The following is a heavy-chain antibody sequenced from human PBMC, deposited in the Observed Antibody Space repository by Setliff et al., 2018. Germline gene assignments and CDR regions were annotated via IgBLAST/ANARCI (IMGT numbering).Heavy chain of an antibody. CDR2: ISPHNGKT. CDR1: GYTFTDYG. J-gene: IGHJ4*02. CDR3: ARDGVAGLPVD. D-gene: IGHD6-19*01. Sequence: ASVKVSCKASGYTFTDYGVSWVRQAPGQGLEWVGWISPHNGKTYYAPKFQDRITMTTDTSTSTAYLEFKSLRSDDTAIYYCARDGVAGLPVDWGQGTLVTVSS. V-gene: IGHV1-18*01.